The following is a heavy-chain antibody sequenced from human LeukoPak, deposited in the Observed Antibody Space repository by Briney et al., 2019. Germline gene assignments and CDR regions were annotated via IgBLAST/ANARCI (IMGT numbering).Heavy chain of an antibody. V-gene: IGHV3-66*01. CDR1: GFTVSSNY. Sequence: PGGSLRLSCAASGFTVSSNYMSWVRQTPGKELEWVSVIYSGGSTYYADSVKGRFTISRDNSKNTLHLQMNSLRAEDTAVYYCARDGKEQLCSGGSCYFYNWFDPWGQGTLVTVSS. CDR3: ARDGKEQLCSGGSCYFYNWFDP. D-gene: IGHD2-15*01. J-gene: IGHJ5*02. CDR2: IYSGGST.